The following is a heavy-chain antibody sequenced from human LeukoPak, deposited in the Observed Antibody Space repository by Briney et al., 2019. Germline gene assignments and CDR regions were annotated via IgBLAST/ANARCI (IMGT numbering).Heavy chain of an antibody. CDR1: GFTFSDYY. J-gene: IGHJ4*02. CDR3: AKDRVATSHFDY. Sequence: PGGSLRLSCAASGFTFSDYYMSWIRQAPGKGLEWVSYISSSGSTIYYADSVKGRFTISRDNAKNSLYLQMNSLRAEDTAVYYCAKDRVATSHFDYWGQGTLVTVSS. D-gene: IGHD5-24*01. CDR2: ISSSGSTI. V-gene: IGHV3-11*04.